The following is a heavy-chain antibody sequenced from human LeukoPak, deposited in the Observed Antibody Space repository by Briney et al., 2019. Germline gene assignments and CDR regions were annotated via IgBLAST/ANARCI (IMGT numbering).Heavy chain of an antibody. V-gene: IGHV4-59*01. CDR3: ARSKDILTGYCFDY. D-gene: IGHD3-9*01. CDR1: GGSISSYY. CDR2: IYSSGRT. J-gene: IGHJ4*02. Sequence: PSETLSLTCSVSGGSISSYYWSWIRQPPGKGLEWIGYIYSSGRTTYNPSLKSRVTISVDTSKNQFSLRLSSVTAADTAVYYCARSKDILTGYCFDYWGQGTLVTVSS.